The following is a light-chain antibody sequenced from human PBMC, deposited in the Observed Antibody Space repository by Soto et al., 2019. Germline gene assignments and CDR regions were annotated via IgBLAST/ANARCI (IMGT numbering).Light chain of an antibody. CDR1: SSNIGSNT. CDR2: SNN. J-gene: IGLJ2*01. CDR3: AAWDDSLNGPAVV. Sequence: QSVLTQPPSASGTPGQRVTISCSGSSSNIGSNTVNWYQQLPGTAPKLLIYSNNQRPSGVPDRFSGSKSGTSASVAISGIQSEDEADYYCAAWDDSLNGPAVVFGGGTKLTVL. V-gene: IGLV1-44*01.